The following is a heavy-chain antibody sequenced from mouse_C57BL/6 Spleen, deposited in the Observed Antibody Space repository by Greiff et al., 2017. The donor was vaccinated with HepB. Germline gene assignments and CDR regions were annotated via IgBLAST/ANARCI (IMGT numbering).Heavy chain of an antibody. CDR2: IDPENGDT. V-gene: IGHV14-4*01. CDR1: GFNIKDDY. CDR3: TTYGSSSY. Sequence: VQLQQSGAELVRPGASVKLSCTASGFNIKDDYMHWVKQRPEQGLEWIGWIDPENGDTEYASKFQGKATITADTSSNTAYLQLSSLTSEDTAVYYCTTYGSSSYWGQGTTLTVSS. D-gene: IGHD1-1*01. J-gene: IGHJ2*01.